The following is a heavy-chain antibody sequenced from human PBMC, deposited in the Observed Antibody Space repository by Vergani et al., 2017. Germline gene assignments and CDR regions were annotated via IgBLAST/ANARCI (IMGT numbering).Heavy chain of an antibody. Sequence: QLQLQESGPGLVKPSETLSLTCTVSGGSISSSSYYWGWIRQPPGKGLEWIGSIYCSGSTYYNPSLKSRVTISVDTSKNQFSLKLSSVTAADTAVYYCASLDTAMVRVDYWGQGTLVTVSS. CDR2: IYCSGST. J-gene: IGHJ4*02. V-gene: IGHV4-39*01. CDR3: ASLDTAMVRVDY. D-gene: IGHD5-18*01. CDR1: GGSISSSSYY.